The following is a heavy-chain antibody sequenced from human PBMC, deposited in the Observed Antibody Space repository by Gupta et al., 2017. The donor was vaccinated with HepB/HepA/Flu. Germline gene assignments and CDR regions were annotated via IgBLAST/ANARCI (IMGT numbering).Heavy chain of an antibody. D-gene: IGHD3-22*01. J-gene: IGHJ4*02. V-gene: IGHV4-39*01. Sequence: SLTCTVSGGSISSRSYYWGWIRQPPGKGLEWIGSIYYSGSAYYNPSLKSRVTISVDTSKNQFSLKLSSVTAADTAVYYCARQRPDYYDSSGYYLDYWGQGTLVTVSS. CDR2: IYYSGSA. CDR3: ARQRPDYYDSSGYYLDY. CDR1: GGSISSRSYY.